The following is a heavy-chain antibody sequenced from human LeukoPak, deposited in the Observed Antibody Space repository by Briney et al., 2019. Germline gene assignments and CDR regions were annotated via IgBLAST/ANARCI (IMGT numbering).Heavy chain of an antibody. CDR2: IWYDGSRD. CDR1: GFTFRNYG. V-gene: IGHV3-33*01. Sequence: GGSLRLSCAASGFTFRNYGMNWVRRAPGKGLEWVALIWYDGSRDYYVDFVKGRFTVSRDNSKNTLYLQMKNLRAEDMAVYYCATVRGSDWYMDYWGQGTLVTVSS. J-gene: IGHJ4*02. D-gene: IGHD6-19*01. CDR3: ATVRGSDWYMDY.